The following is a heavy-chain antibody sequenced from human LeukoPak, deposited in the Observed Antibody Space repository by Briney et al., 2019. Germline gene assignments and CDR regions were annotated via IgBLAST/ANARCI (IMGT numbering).Heavy chain of an antibody. CDR2: IYYSGST. D-gene: IGHD6-19*01. J-gene: IGHJ4*02. CDR1: GGSITNYY. CDR3: ARVTDVTVAGMGSFDY. V-gene: IGHV4-59*13. Sequence: SETLSFTCTVSGGSITNYYWSWIQQPPGKGLECIGYIYYSGSTKYNPSLKSRVTMSVDTSKNQFSLKLTSVTAADTAVYYCARVTDVTVAGMGSFDYWGQGTLVTVSS.